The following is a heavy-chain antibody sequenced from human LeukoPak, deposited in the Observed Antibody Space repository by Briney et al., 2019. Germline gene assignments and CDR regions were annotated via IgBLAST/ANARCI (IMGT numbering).Heavy chain of an antibody. CDR3: AKKLGYCGSASCYYYGMDV. CDR2: ISGSGGST. D-gene: IGHD2-2*01. V-gene: IGHV3-23*01. Sequence: GGSLRLSCAASGFTFSSYAMRWVRQAPGKGLEWVSDISGSGGSTYYADSVKGRFTISRDNSKNTLYLQMNSLRAEDTAVYYCAKKLGYCGSASCYYYGMDVWGQGTTVTVSS. J-gene: IGHJ6*02. CDR1: GFTFSSYA.